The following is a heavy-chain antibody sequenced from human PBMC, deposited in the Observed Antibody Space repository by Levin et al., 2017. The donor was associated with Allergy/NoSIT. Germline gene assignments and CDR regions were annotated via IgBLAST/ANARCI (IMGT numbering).Heavy chain of an antibody. D-gene: IGHD2-2*01. CDR3: ARHVAVVPGTIGYFDL. Sequence: SETLSLTCTVSGGSISSSGYYWGWIRQPPGKGLEWIGSMYYSGSTYYNPSLKSRVTISVDTSKNQFSLKLSSVTAADTAVFYCARHVAVVPGTIGYFDLWGRGTLVTVSS. V-gene: IGHV4-39*01. J-gene: IGHJ2*01. CDR2: MYYSGST. CDR1: GGSISSSGYY.